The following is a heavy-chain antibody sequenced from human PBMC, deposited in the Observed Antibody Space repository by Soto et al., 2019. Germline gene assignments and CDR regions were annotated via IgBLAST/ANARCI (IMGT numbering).Heavy chain of an antibody. CDR2: INSGSDTI. CDR1: GFPPSDYS. Sequence: SLSLEASGFPPSDYSMNWGRPAPRKGLEWISFINSGSDTIYYGDSVKGRFTISRDNAKNALYLQMNSLRDDDTAVYYCARPHLDRPTYYGLDVWGQGTTVTVSS. CDR3: ARPHLDRPTYYGLDV. D-gene: IGHD3-16*01. V-gene: IGHV3-48*02. J-gene: IGHJ6*02.